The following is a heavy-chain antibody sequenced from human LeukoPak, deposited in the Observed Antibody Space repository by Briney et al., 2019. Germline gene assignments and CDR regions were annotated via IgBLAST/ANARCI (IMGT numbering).Heavy chain of an antibody. Sequence: GGSLRLSCAASGFTVSSNYMSWVRQAPGKGLEWVSIIYSGGSTYYADSVKVRFTISRDNSKNPLYLQMNSLRAEDTAVYYCATLRLGYSFDYWGQGTLVTVSS. V-gene: IGHV3-53*01. CDR2: IYSGGST. CDR1: GFTVSSNY. CDR3: ATLRLGYSFDY. J-gene: IGHJ4*02. D-gene: IGHD2-21*01.